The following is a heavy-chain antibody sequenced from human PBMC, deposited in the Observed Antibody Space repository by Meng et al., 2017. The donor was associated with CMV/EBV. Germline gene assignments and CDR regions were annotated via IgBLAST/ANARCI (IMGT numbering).Heavy chain of an antibody. V-gene: IGHV1-69*05. CDR1: GGTFSSYA. D-gene: IGHD2-2*01. J-gene: IGHJ6*02. CDR2: IIPIFGTA. Sequence: SVKVSCKASGGTFSSYAISWVRQAPGQGLEWMGGIIPIFGTANYAQKFQGRVTITTDESTSTAYMELSSLRAEDTAVYYCAKDLYNVIVVVPAARFDYYYGMDVWGQGTTVTVSS. CDR3: AKDLYNVIVVVPAARFDYYYGMDV.